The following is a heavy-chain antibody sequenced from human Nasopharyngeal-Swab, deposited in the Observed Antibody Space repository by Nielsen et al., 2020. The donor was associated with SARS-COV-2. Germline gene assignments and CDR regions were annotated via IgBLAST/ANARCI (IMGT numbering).Heavy chain of an antibody. Sequence: SVKISCKASGGTFSSYAISWVRQAPGQGLEWMGGIIPIFGTANYAQKFQGGVTITADESTSTAYMELSSLRSEDTAVYYCASRPYSSSSGDYYYGMDVWGQGTTVTVSS. CDR3: ASRPYSSSSGDYYYGMDV. J-gene: IGHJ6*02. V-gene: IGHV1-69*13. CDR1: GGTFSSYA. CDR2: IIPIFGTA. D-gene: IGHD6-6*01.